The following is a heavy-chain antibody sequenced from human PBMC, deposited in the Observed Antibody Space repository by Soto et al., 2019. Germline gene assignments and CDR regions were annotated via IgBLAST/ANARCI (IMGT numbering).Heavy chain of an antibody. J-gene: IGHJ5*02. CDR3: ARYGVVEAGSHSWMDT. V-gene: IGHV1-2*02. CDR1: GDSFNPDYFTYY. CDR2: INSVSGGT. Sequence: QVQLVQSGSEVKKSGASVKVSCKASGDSFNPDYFTYYFHWVRQAPGQGLEWLGWINSVSGGTNYAQEFQGRVTLTKDTSTSTVYMELTRLTSDDTAVYYCARYGVVEAGSHSWMDTWGQGPLISVSS. D-gene: IGHD4-17*01.